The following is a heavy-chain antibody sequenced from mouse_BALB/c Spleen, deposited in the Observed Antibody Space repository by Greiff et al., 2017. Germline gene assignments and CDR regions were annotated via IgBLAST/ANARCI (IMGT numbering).Heavy chain of an antibody. CDR3: ARWYYYYAMDY. CDR2: INPSSGYT. CDR1: GYTFTSYT. J-gene: IGHJ4*01. V-gene: IGHV1-4*02. Sequence: VQLQESAAELARPGASVKMSCKASGYTFTSYTMHWVKQRPGQGLEWIGYINPSSGYTEYNQKFKDKTTLTADKSSSTAYMQLSSLTSEDSAVYYCARWYYYYAMDYWGQGTSVTVSS. D-gene: IGHD1-1*02.